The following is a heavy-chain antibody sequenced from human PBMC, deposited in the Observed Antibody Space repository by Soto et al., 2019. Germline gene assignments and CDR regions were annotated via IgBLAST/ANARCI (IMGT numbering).Heavy chain of an antibody. J-gene: IGHJ5*02. CDR3: ARTSAWSGYYTGWFDP. Sequence: SETLSLTCAVYGGSFSGYYWSWIRQPPGKGLEWIGEINHSGSTNYNPSLKSRVTISVDTSKNQFSLKLSSVTAADTAVYYCARTSAWSGYYTGWFDPWGQGTLVTVSS. CDR1: GGSFSGYY. V-gene: IGHV4-34*01. D-gene: IGHD3-3*01. CDR2: INHSGST.